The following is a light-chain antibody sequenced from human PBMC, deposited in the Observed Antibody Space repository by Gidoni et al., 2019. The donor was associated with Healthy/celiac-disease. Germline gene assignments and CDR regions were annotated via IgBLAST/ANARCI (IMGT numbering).Light chain of an antibody. V-gene: IGKV1-5*03. CDR1: QSISSW. CDR2: KAS. CDR3: QQYNSYPYT. J-gene: IGKJ2*01. Sequence: DIQMTQSPSTLSASVGDRVTITCRASQSISSWLAWYQQKPGKAPKLLIYKASSLESGVPSRFSGSGSGTEFTLTISSLQPDDFSTYYCQQYNSYPYTFGQGTKLEIK.